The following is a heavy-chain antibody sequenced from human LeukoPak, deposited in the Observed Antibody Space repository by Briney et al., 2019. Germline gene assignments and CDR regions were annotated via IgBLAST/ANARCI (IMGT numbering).Heavy chain of an antibody. CDR1: GGSVSSHF. CDR2: IYNSGIT. V-gene: IGHV4-59*02. Sequence: SETLSLTCTVSGGSVSSHFWSWIRQPPGRGLEWIGYIYNSGITNYNPSLKSRVTMSVDTSKNQFSLMLRSVTAADTAVYYCARDHLPAGAPGYYMDVWGKGTTVTVSS. CDR3: ARDHLPAGAPGYYMDV. D-gene: IGHD4/OR15-4a*01. J-gene: IGHJ6*03.